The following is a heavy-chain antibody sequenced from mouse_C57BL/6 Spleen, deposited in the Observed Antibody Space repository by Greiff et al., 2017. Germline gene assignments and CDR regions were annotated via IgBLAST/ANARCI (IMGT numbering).Heavy chain of an antibody. J-gene: IGHJ2*01. CDR3: ARRLGYSLDY. CDR2: INPNNGGT. Sequence: VQLQQSGPELVKPGASVKISCKASGYTFTDYYMNWVKQSHGKSLEWIGDINPNNGGTSYNQKFKGKATLTVDKSSSTAYMELRSLTSEDSAVYYCARRLGYSLDYWGQGTTLTVSS. D-gene: IGHD2-3*01. V-gene: IGHV1-26*01. CDR1: GYTFTDYY.